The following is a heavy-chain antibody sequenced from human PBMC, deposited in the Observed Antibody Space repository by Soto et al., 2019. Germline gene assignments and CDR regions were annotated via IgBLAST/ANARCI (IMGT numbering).Heavy chain of an antibody. Sequence: EVQLVESGGGLVQPGRSLRLSCAASGFTFDDYAMHWVRQAPGKGLEWVSGISWNSGSIGYADSVKGRFTISRDNAKNSLYQQMNSLRAEDTALYYCAKDMGAGAYYYYGMDVWGQGTTVTVSS. CDR2: ISWNSGSI. CDR3: AKDMGAGAYYYYGMDV. CDR1: GFTFDDYA. V-gene: IGHV3-9*01. J-gene: IGHJ6*02. D-gene: IGHD3-16*01.